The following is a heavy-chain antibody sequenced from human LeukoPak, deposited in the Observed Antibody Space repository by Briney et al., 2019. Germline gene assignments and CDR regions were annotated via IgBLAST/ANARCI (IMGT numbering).Heavy chain of an antibody. CDR3: ARADPIVVVVAATLGAFDI. D-gene: IGHD2-15*01. V-gene: IGHV1-69*13. J-gene: IGHJ3*02. CDR1: GGTFSSYA. CDR2: SIPIFGTA. Sequence: GASVKVSCKASGGTFSSYAISWVRQAPGQGLEWMGGSIPIFGTANYAQKFQGRVTITADESTSTAYMELSSLRSEDTAVYYCARADPIVVVVAATLGAFDIWGQGTMVTVSS.